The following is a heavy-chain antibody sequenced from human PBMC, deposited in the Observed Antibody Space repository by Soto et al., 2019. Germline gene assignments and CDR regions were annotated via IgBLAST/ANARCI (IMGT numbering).Heavy chain of an antibody. CDR2: ISSSSSYI. CDR1: GFTFSSYS. Sequence: EVQLVESGGGLVKPGGSLRLSCAASGFTFSSYSMNWVRQAPGKGLEWVSSISSSSSYIYYADSVKGRFTISRDNAKNSLYLQMNRLRAEDTAVYYCEREGGSYYKDAFDIWGQGTMVTVSS. V-gene: IGHV3-21*01. CDR3: EREGGSYYKDAFDI. J-gene: IGHJ3*02. D-gene: IGHD1-26*01.